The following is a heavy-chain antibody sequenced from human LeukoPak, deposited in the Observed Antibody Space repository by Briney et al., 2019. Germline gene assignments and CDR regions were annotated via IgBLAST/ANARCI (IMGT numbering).Heavy chain of an antibody. CDR2: IYTSGNS. Sequence: SETLSLTCTVSGGSISPYYWSWIRQPAGKGLEWIGRIYTSGNSNYNPSLKSRATMSVDTSKNQFSLKLASVTAADTAVYYCARAGHGSGSSVAYWGQGTLVTVSS. J-gene: IGHJ4*02. CDR1: GGSISPYY. V-gene: IGHV4-4*07. CDR3: ARAGHGSGSSVAY. D-gene: IGHD3-10*01.